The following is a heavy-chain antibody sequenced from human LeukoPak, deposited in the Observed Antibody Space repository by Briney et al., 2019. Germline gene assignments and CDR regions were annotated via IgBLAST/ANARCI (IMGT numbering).Heavy chain of an antibody. V-gene: IGHV4-38-2*02. D-gene: IGHD1-26*01. CDR1: GYSISSGYY. Sequence: SETLSLTCTVSGYSISSGYYWGWIRQPPGKGLEWIGSIYHSGSTYYNPSLKSRVTISVDTSKNQFSLKLSSVTAADTAVYYCARRRSGIVGTTVVDPWGQGTLVTVSS. CDR2: IYHSGST. CDR3: ARRRSGIVGTTVVDP. J-gene: IGHJ5*02.